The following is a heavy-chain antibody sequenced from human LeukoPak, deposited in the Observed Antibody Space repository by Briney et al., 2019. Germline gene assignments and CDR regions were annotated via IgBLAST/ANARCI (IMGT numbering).Heavy chain of an antibody. Sequence: GGSLRLSCAASGFTFSSYAMHWVRQAPGKGLEWVAVISYDGSNKYYADSVKGRFTISRDNSKNTLYVQMNSLRAEDTAVYYCARDRDTYYYGSGSLDYWGQGTLVTVSS. CDR3: ARDRDTYYYGSGSLDY. J-gene: IGHJ4*02. V-gene: IGHV3-30-3*01. D-gene: IGHD3-10*01. CDR2: ISYDGSNK. CDR1: GFTFSSYA.